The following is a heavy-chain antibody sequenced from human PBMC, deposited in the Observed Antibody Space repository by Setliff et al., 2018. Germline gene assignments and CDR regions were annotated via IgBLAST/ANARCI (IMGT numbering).Heavy chain of an antibody. V-gene: IGHV3-7*01. D-gene: IGHD3-10*01. CDR2: INPHGSEK. Sequence: GGSLRLSCTASGLSYINDWVSWVRQAPGKGLEWLASINPHGSEKYYADSVKGRFTISRDNAKNSLSLQMNNLRTEDTAVYYCFGAGTCSYWGQGTLITVSS. CDR1: GLSYINDW. CDR3: FGAGTCSY. J-gene: IGHJ4*02.